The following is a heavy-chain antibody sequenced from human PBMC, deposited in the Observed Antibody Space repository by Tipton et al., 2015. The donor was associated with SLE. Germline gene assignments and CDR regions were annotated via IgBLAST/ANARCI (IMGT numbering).Heavy chain of an antibody. CDR1: GFTFSSYA. V-gene: IGHV3-23*03. Sequence: SLRLSCAASGFTFSSYAMSWVRQAPGKGLEWVSVIYSGGSTYYADSVKGRFTISRDNSKNTLYLQMNSLRAEDTAVYYCAREVRAFDLPSPFDLWGRGTLVTVPS. J-gene: IGHJ2*01. CDR3: AREVRAFDLPSPFDL. D-gene: IGHD3-3*01. CDR2: IYSGGST.